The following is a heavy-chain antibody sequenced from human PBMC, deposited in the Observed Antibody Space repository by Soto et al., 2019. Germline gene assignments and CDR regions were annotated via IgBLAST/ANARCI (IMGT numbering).Heavy chain of an antibody. J-gene: IGHJ5*02. CDR1: GGSLNSGDYY. CDR3: TRTEYRWGGLLIVRTCFDP. CDR2: IYYNGIT. D-gene: IGHD2-8*01. V-gene: IGHV4-31*03. Sequence: QVQLQESGPGLVKPSETLSLTCTVSGGSLNSGDYYWTWIRQYPGKGLEWIGNIYYNGITNYNPSLQSRVAISVDTSKNQFSLKLDSVTAADTAVYYCTRTEYRWGGLLIVRTCFDPWGQGIQVTVSS.